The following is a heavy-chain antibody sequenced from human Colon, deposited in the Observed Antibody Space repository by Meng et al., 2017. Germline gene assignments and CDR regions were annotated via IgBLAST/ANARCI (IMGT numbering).Heavy chain of an antibody. CDR1: GGSLHGHF. CDR3: VRMTRDSSNWYVDF. CDR2: IYTSGTI. D-gene: IGHD6-13*01. V-gene: IGHV4-4*07. Sequence: SETLSLTCTVSGGSLHGHFWSWIRQPAGKGLEWIGRIYTSGTINYNPSLKSRVTMSIDTSRTHFSLKVSSVTAADTAVYYCVRMTRDSSNWYVDFWGQGTLVTVSS. J-gene: IGHJ4*02.